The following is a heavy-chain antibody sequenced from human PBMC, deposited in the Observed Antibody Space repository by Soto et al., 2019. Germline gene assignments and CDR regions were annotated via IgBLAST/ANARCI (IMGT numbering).Heavy chain of an antibody. D-gene: IGHD3-22*01. CDR1: GGSISSYY. Sequence: SETLSLTCTVSGGSISSYYWSWIRQPAGKGLEWIGRIYTSGSTNYNPSLKSRVTMSVDTSKNQFSLKLSSVTAADTAVYYCASYYDSSGWEWFDPWGQGTLVTVSS. CDR2: IYTSGST. J-gene: IGHJ5*02. V-gene: IGHV4-4*07. CDR3: ASYYDSSGWEWFDP.